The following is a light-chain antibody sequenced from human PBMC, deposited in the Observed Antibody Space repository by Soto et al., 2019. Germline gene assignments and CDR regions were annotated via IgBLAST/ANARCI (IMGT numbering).Light chain of an antibody. Sequence: EIVLTQSPGTLSLSPGERATLSCRASQSVSSSYLAWYQQKPGQAPRPLIYGASSRATGIPDRFSGSGSGTDFTLTISRLEPEDFAVYYCQQYGGTPPITFGGGTKVDIK. CDR2: GAS. V-gene: IGKV3-20*01. CDR1: QSVSSSY. CDR3: QQYGGTPPIT. J-gene: IGKJ4*01.